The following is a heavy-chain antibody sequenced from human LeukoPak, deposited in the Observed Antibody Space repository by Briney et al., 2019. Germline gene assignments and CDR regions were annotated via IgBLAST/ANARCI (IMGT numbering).Heavy chain of an antibody. J-gene: IGHJ5*02. CDR1: GGSISSSSYY. Sequence: SETLSLTCTVSGGSISSSSYYWGWIRQPPGKGLEWIGRIYYSGSTYYNPSLKSRVTISVDTSKNQFSLKLSSVTAADTAVYYCARHVVIAAADRSNWFDPWGQGTLVTVSS. V-gene: IGHV4-39*01. D-gene: IGHD6-13*01. CDR2: IYYSGST. CDR3: ARHVVIAAADRSNWFDP.